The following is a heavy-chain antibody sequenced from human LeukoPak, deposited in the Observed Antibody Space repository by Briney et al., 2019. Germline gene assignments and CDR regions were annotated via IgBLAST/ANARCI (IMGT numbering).Heavy chain of an antibody. CDR2: IIPIFDTV. CDR1: GGTFSSYA. J-gene: IGHJ5*02. CDR3: ARWGSSWHQIPPDWFDP. V-gene: IGHV1-69*06. Sequence: ASVKVSCKASGGTFSSYAISWVRQAPGPGLEWMGRIIPIFDTVNYAQKFQGRITITADKSTSTAYMELSSLRSEDTAVYYCARWGSSWHQIPPDWFDPWGQGTLVTVSS. D-gene: IGHD6-13*01.